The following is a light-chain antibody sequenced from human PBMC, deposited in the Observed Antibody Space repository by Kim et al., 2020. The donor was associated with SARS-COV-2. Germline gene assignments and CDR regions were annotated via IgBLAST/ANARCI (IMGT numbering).Light chain of an antibody. CDR3: SSYTSSSTLV. V-gene: IGLV2-14*03. J-gene: IGLJ3*02. CDR1: SSDIGGYNY. CDR2: DVS. Sequence: GQSITISCTGTSSDIGGYNYVSWYQPHPGKVPKLMIYDVSDRPSGVSNRFSGSKSGNTDALAISGIQAEDVADYYRSSYTSSSTLVFGGGTQLTVL.